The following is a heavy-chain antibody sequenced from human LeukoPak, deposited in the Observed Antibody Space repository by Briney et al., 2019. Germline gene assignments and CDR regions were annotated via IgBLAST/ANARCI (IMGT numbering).Heavy chain of an antibody. D-gene: IGHD4-17*01. CDR3: ASDLIYGDYGHDAFDI. V-gene: IGHV1-2*04. CDR2: INPNSGGT. J-gene: IGHJ3*02. CDR1: GYTFTGYY. Sequence: ASVKVSCKASGYTFTGYYMHWVRQAPGQGLEWMGWINPNSGGTNYAQKFQGWVTMTRDTSISTAYMELSRLRSDDTAVYYCASDLIYGDYGHDAFDIWGQGAMVTVSS.